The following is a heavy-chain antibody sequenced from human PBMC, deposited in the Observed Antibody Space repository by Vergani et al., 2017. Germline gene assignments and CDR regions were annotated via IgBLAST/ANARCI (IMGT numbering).Heavy chain of an antibody. D-gene: IGHD3-10*01. CDR1: GGSISSGSYY. CDR2: IYTSGST. J-gene: IGHJ6*02. CDR3: AREPANMVRGVKGYYYYGMDV. Sequence: QVQLQESGPGLVKPSQTLSLTCTVSGGSISSGSYYWSWIRQPAGKGLEWIGRIYTSGSTNYNPSLKSRVTISVDTSKNQFSLKLSSVTAADTAVYYCAREPANMVRGVKGYYYYGMDVWGQ. V-gene: IGHV4-61*02.